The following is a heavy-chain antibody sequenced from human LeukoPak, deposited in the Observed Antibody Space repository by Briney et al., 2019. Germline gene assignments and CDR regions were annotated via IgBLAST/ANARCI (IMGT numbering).Heavy chain of an antibody. V-gene: IGHV3-74*01. CDR2: INDDGSTT. CDR3: ARDLVYGSGSLGY. Sequence: PGGSLRLSCAGSGFTFSSYWMHWVRQAPGKGLVWVSRINDDGSTTNHADSVKGRFTISRDNAKRTLYLQMNSLTAEDTAVYYCARDLVYGSGSLGYWGQGTLVTVSS. J-gene: IGHJ4*02. D-gene: IGHD3-10*01. CDR1: GFTFSSYW.